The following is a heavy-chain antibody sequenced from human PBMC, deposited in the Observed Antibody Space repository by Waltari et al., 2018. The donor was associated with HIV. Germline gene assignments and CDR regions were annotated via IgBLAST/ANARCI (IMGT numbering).Heavy chain of an antibody. CDR3: ATSFTNTLYYGMDV. D-gene: IGHD3-16*02. J-gene: IGHJ6*02. Sequence: QVQLVPSGAEVKKPGASVKVPCKVSGYTLTELSMLWFRQAPGKGLDWMGGLDPEDGETIYAPKSQGRVTMTEDTSTDKADMELSSLRSEDTAVYYCATSFTNTLYYGMDVRGQGNTVTVSS. CDR2: LDPEDGET. V-gene: IGHV1-24*01. CDR1: GYTLTELS.